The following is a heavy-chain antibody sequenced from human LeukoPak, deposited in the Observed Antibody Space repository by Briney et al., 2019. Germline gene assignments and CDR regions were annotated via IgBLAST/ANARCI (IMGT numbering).Heavy chain of an antibody. CDR1: GGTFTSYA. Sequence: GASVTVSCKASGGTFTSYAISWVWQAPGQGREWMGGIIPIFGTANYAQKFQGRVTITTDESTSTAYMELSSLRSEDTAVYYCARGELLYADYYYMDVWGKGTTVTVSS. CDR2: IIPIFGTA. D-gene: IGHD2-2*02. CDR3: ARGELLYADYYYMDV. J-gene: IGHJ6*03. V-gene: IGHV1-69*05.